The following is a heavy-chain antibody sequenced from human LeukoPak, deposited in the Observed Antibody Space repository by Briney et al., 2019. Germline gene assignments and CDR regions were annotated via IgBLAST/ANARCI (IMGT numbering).Heavy chain of an antibody. CDR3: ARAGYCSSTSCTEVLLWFGELLEGSWFDP. V-gene: IGHV1-46*01. J-gene: IGHJ5*02. D-gene: IGHD3-10*01. CDR2: INPSGGST. Sequence: ASVKVSCKASGYTFTSYYMHWVRQAPGQGLEWMGIINPSGGSTSYAQKLQGRVTMTTDTSTSTAYMELRSLRSDDTAVYYCARAGYCSSTSCTEVLLWFGELLEGSWFDPWGQGTLVTVSS. CDR1: GYTFTSYY.